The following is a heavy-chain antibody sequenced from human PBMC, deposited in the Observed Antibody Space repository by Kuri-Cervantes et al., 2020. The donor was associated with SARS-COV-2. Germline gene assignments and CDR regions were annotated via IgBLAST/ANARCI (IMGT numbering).Heavy chain of an antibody. CDR2: ISNSSYI. Sequence: GGSLRLSCAASGFTFSSYSMNWVRQAPGKGLEWVSSISNSSYIYYADSVKVRFTISRDNAKNSLYLQMNSLRAEDTAVYYCARARPSNYYGSGSSLYAFDIWGQGTMVTVSS. D-gene: IGHD3-10*01. CDR3: ARARPSNYYGSGSSLYAFDI. V-gene: IGHV3-21*01. J-gene: IGHJ3*02. CDR1: GFTFSSYS.